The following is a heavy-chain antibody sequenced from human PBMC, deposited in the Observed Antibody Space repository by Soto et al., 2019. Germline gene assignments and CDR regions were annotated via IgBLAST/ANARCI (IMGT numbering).Heavy chain of an antibody. CDR2: IWYDGSNK. D-gene: IGHD1-7*01. CDR1: GFTFYNNG. V-gene: IGHV3-33*01. CDR3: AREQSGTADY. Sequence: GGSLRLSCAASGFTFYNNGMHWVRQAPGKGLEWVAFIWYDGSNKLYAESVRGRFTIFRDNSKNTLYLQMNDLRVDDTAVYYCAREQSGTADYWGQGTLVTVSS. J-gene: IGHJ4*02.